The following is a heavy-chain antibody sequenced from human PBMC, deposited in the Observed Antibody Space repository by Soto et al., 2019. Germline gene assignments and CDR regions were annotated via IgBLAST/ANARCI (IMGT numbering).Heavy chain of an antibody. CDR3: AKCMGSSTCRYFDY. V-gene: IGHV3-23*01. Sequence: EVQLLESGGGLVQWGGSLRLSCAASGFTFSTYGMSWVRQAPGRGLEWVSSISGSGGSTYYADSVKGRFTISRDNSRNTLYLQMNSLRAEDTAVYFCAKCMGSSTCRYFDYCGQGTLVTVSS. CDR2: ISGSGGST. D-gene: IGHD2-8*01. CDR1: GFTFSTYG. J-gene: IGHJ4*02.